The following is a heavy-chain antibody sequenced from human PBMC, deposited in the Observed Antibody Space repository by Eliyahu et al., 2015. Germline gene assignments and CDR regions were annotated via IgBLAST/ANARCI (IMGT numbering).Heavy chain of an antibody. CDR2: IAHNGVVT. J-gene: IGHJ5*02. CDR3: VPRTVEDVS. CDR1: GSTFSNYP. D-gene: IGHD6-19*01. Sequence: PGGSLRLSCVVSGSTFSNYPMSWVRQAPGKGLEWVSGIAHNGVVTYSTDSVKGRFTVSRNNSKNTLFLHMTSLRVEDTAVYYCVPRTVEDVSWGQGTLVTVSS. V-gene: IGHV3-23*05.